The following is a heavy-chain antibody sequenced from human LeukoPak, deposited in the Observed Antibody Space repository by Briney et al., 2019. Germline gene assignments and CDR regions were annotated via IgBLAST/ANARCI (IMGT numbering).Heavy chain of an antibody. CDR3: ARDRSYYDILTGYFSVGKKNSYYYYGMDV. V-gene: IGHV1-18*01. CDR2: ISAYNGNT. J-gene: IGHJ6*02. CDR1: GYTFTSYG. Sequence: ASVKVSCKASGYTFTSYGTSWVRQAPGQGLEWMGWISAYNGNTNYAQKLQGRVTMTTDTSTSTAYMELRSLRSDDTAVYYCARDRSYYDILTGYFSVGKKNSYYYYGMDVWGQGTTVTVSS. D-gene: IGHD3-9*01.